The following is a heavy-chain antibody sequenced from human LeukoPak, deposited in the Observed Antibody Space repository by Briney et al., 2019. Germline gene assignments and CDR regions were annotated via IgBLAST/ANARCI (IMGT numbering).Heavy chain of an antibody. D-gene: IGHD6-19*01. CDR2: ISGSGGST. V-gene: IGHV3-23*01. CDR3: AKSFHSSGWFYYYDMDV. Sequence: GGSLRLSCAASGFTFSSYAMSWVRQAPGKGLEWVSAISGSGGSTYYADSVKGRSTISRDNSKNTLYLQMNSPRAEDTAVYYCAKSFHSSGWFYYYDMDVWGQGTTVTVSS. J-gene: IGHJ6*02. CDR1: GFTFSSYA.